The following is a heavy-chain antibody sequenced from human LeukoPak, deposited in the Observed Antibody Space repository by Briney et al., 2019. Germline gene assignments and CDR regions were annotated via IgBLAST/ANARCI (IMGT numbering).Heavy chain of an antibody. V-gene: IGHV1-8*01. Sequence: ASVKVSCKGSGYTFTSYDINWVRQATGQGLEWMGWMNPNSGNTGYAQKFQGRGTMTRNTYISTAYMELSSLRSEDTAVYYCARDDGGNDNFDYWGQGTLVTVSS. J-gene: IGHJ4*02. D-gene: IGHD4-23*01. CDR2: MNPNSGNT. CDR1: GYTFTSYD. CDR3: ARDDGGNDNFDY.